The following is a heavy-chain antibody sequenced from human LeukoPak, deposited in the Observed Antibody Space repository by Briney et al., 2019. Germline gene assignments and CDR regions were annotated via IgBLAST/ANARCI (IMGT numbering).Heavy chain of an antibody. CDR2: ISSSGSTI. CDR3: ARRSITMIVVVS. D-gene: IGHD3-22*01. V-gene: IGHV3-11*01. CDR1: GFTFSDYY. J-gene: IGHJ4*02. Sequence: GSLRLSCAASGFTFSDYYMSWIRQAPGKGLEWVSYISSSGSTIYYADSVKGRFTISRDNAKNSLYLQMNSLRAEDTAVYYCARRSITMIVVVSWGQGTLVTVSS.